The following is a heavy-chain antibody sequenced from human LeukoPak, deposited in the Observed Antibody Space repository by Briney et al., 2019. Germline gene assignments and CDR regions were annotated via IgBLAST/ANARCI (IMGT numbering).Heavy chain of an antibody. Sequence: SVKVSCKASGGTFSSYAISWVRQAPGQGLEWMGRIIPILGIANYAQKFQGRVTITADKSTSTAYMELSSLRSEDTAVYYCARFKDSSGWYYFDYWGQGTLVTVSS. V-gene: IGHV1-69*04. CDR1: GGTFSSYA. CDR2: IIPILGIA. D-gene: IGHD6-19*01. J-gene: IGHJ4*02. CDR3: ARFKDSSGWYYFDY.